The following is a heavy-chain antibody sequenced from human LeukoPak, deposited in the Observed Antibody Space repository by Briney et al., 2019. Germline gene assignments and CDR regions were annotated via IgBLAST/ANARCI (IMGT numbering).Heavy chain of an antibody. J-gene: IGHJ4*02. D-gene: IGHD3-10*02. Sequence: PGGSLRPSCAASGFTFSSYWMHWVRQVPGKGLAWVSRIDEFGSVTNSADSVQGRFSISRDNAKNALYLQMNSLRAEDTAVYYCVRDMFGGRDYWGQGTLVTVSS. CDR1: GFTFSSYW. CDR2: IDEFGSVT. V-gene: IGHV3-74*01. CDR3: VRDMFGGRDY.